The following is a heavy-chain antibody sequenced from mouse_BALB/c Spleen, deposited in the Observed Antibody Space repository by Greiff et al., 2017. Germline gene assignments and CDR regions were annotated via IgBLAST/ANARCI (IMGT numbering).Heavy chain of an antibody. V-gene: IGHV5-6-3*01. CDR1: GFTFSSYG. D-gene: IGHD1-2*01. J-gene: IGHJ1*01. CDR2: INSNGGST. CDR3: ARDRHYGYCWYFDV. Sequence: EVQLVESGGGLVQPGGSLKLSCAASGFTFSSYGMSWVRQTPDKRLELVATINSNGGSTYYPDSVKGRFTISRDNAKNTLYLQMSSLKSEDTAMYYCARDRHYGYCWYFDVWGAGTTVTVAS.